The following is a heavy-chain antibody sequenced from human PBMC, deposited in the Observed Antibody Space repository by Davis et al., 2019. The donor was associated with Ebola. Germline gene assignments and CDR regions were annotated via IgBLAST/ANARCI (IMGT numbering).Heavy chain of an antibody. CDR3: ARGPTGYVPYYFDY. CDR2: MNPNSGNT. Sequence: AASVKVSCKTSGYTFTNYDINWVRQATGQGLEWMGWMNPNSGNTGYAQNFQGRVTMTRNTSISTAYMELNSLGSEDTAVYYCARGPTGYVPYYFDYWGQGTLVTASS. CDR1: GYTFTNYD. V-gene: IGHV1-8*01. J-gene: IGHJ4*02. D-gene: IGHD3-9*01.